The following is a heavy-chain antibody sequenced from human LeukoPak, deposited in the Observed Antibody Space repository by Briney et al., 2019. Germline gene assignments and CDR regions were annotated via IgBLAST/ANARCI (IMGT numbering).Heavy chain of an antibody. CDR2: IYTSGST. Sequence: PSQTLSLTCTVSGGSISSGSYYWSWIRQPAGKGLEWIGRIYTSGSTNYNPSLKSRVTISVDTSKNQLSLKLSSVTAADTAVYYCARGDGITGTTMEFDYWGQGTLVTVSS. D-gene: IGHD1-7*01. CDR3: ARGDGITGTTMEFDY. V-gene: IGHV4-61*02. CDR1: GGSISSGSYY. J-gene: IGHJ4*02.